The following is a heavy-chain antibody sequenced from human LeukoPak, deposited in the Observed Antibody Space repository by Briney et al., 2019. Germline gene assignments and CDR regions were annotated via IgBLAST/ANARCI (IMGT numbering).Heavy chain of an antibody. D-gene: IGHD1-26*01. CDR3: TTDRDGSYYYYYMDV. CDR2: IKCKTDGGTT. V-gene: IGHV3-15*01. J-gene: IGHJ6*03. Sequence: GGSLRLSCAASGFSFSNAWMSWVRQPTGKGLELVGRIKCKTDGGTTDYAAPVKGRFTISRDESKNTLYLQMNSLSTEDTAVYYCTTDRDGSYYYYYMDVWGKGTTVTVSS. CDR1: GFSFSNAW.